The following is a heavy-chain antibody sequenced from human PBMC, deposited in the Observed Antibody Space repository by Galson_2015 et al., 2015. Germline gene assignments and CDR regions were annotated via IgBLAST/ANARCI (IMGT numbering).Heavy chain of an antibody. D-gene: IGHD1-1*01. V-gene: IGHV1-3*01. CDR1: GYTFTSYA. J-gene: IGHJ5*02. CDR2: INAGNGNT. CDR3: ARETGTTGTTAYNWFDP. Sequence: SVKVSCKASGYTFTSYAMHWVRQAPGQRLEWMGWINAGNGNTKYSQKFQGRVTITRDTSASTAYMELSSLRSEDTAVYYCARETGTTGTTAYNWFDPWGQGTLVTVSS.